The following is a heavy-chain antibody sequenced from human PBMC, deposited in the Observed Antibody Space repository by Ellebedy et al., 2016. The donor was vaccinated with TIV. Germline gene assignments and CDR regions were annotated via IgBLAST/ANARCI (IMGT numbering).Heavy chain of an antibody. CDR2: INSDGSST. D-gene: IGHD3-3*01. CDR1: GFTFSSYW. Sequence: GESLKISCAASGFTFSSYWMHWVRQAPGKGLVWVSRINSDGSSTSYADSVKGRFTISRDNAKNTLYLQMNSLRAEDTAVYYCARKSHLESYDYWGQGTLVTVSS. J-gene: IGHJ4*02. CDR3: ARKSHLESYDY. V-gene: IGHV3-74*01.